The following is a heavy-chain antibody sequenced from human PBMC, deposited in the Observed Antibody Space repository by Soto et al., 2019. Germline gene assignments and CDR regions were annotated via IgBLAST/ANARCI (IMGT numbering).Heavy chain of an antibody. CDR3: AGQYSSSWYESDY. CDR1: GGTFSSYA. CDR2: IIPIFGTA. V-gene: IGHV1-69*13. D-gene: IGHD6-13*01. Sequence: SVKVSCKASGGTFSSYAISWVRQAPGQGLEWMGGIIPIFGTANYAQKFQGRVTITADESTSTAYMELSSLRSEDTAVYYCAGQYSSSWYESDYWGQGTLVTVSS. J-gene: IGHJ4*02.